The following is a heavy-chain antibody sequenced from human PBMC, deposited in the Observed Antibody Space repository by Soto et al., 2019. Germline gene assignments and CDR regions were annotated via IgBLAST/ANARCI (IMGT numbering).Heavy chain of an antibody. D-gene: IGHD3-22*01. CDR3: ARTTYYYDSSGYSIHAFDI. V-gene: IGHV4-39*01. CDR1: GGSISSSSYY. Sequence: SETLSLTCTVSGGSISSSSYYWGWIRQPPGKGLEWIGSIYYSGSTYYNPSLKSRVTISVDTSKNQFSLKLSSVTAADTAVYYCARTTYYYDSSGYSIHAFDIWGQGTMVTVSS. J-gene: IGHJ3*02. CDR2: IYYSGST.